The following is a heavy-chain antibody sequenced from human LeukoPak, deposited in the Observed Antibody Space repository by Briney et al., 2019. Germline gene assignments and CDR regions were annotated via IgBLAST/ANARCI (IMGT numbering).Heavy chain of an antibody. D-gene: IGHD4-17*01. CDR2: IWYDGSNK. Sequence: GGSLRMSFAAPGFTFSSYGMYWVRQAPGKGLEWVAVIWYDGSNKYYADAVKGRFTISRDNSKNTLYLQMNSLRAEDTAVYYCARHYGDYFDYWGQGTLVTVSS. CDR3: ARHYGDYFDY. J-gene: IGHJ4*02. V-gene: IGHV3-33*01. CDR1: GFTFSSYG.